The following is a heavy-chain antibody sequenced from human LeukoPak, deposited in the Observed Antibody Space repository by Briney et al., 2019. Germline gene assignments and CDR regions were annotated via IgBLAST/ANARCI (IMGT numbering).Heavy chain of an antibody. J-gene: IGHJ4*02. CDR1: GFTFSDYY. Sequence: RGSLRLSCAASGFTFSDYYMSWIRQAPGKGLEWVSYISSSGSTIYYADSVKGRFTISRDNAKNSLYLQMNSLRAEDTAVYYCARVHIVVVIATRFDYWGQGTLVTVSS. D-gene: IGHD2-21*01. CDR3: ARVHIVVVIATRFDY. CDR2: ISSSGSTI. V-gene: IGHV3-11*04.